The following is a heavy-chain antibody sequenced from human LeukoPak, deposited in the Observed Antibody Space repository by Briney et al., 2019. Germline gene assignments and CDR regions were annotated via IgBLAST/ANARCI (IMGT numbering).Heavy chain of an antibody. Sequence: PSETLSLTCAVYGGSFSPYYWSWIRQSPDKGLEWIGEINHSRSTNYNPSLKSRVTISVDTSKNQFSLKLSSVTAADTAVYYCARVGFGEFFDYWGQGTLVTVSS. CDR3: ARVGFGEFFDY. CDR1: GGSFSPYY. CDR2: INHSRST. D-gene: IGHD3-10*01. V-gene: IGHV4-34*01. J-gene: IGHJ4*02.